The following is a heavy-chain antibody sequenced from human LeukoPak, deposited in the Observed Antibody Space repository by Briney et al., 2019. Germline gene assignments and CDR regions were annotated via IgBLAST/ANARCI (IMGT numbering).Heavy chain of an antibody. CDR2: VNLQGST. Sequence: PSETLSLTCGVSGGSITSTNYWTWVRQPPGKGLEWIGEVNLQGSTNYNPSLMGRVAISVDMSENHISLQLTSVTAADTAVYYCARALKDSSGYYYEYHFDNWGRGNPVTVSS. V-gene: IGHV4-4*02. J-gene: IGHJ4*02. CDR1: GGSITSTNY. CDR3: ARALKDSSGYYYEYHFDN. D-gene: IGHD3-22*01.